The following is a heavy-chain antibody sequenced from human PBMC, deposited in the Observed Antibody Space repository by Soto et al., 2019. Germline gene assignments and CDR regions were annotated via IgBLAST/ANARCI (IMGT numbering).Heavy chain of an antibody. CDR2: INHSGST. CDR3: ARRGAVAGTTSLDY. V-gene: IGHV4-34*01. J-gene: IGHJ4*02. D-gene: IGHD6-19*01. CDR1: GGSFSGYY. Sequence: TLSLTCAVYGGSFSGYYCSWIRQPPGKGLEWIGEINHSGSTNYNPSLKSRVTISVDTSKNQFSLKLSSVTAADTAVYYCARRGAVAGTTSLDYWGQGTLVT.